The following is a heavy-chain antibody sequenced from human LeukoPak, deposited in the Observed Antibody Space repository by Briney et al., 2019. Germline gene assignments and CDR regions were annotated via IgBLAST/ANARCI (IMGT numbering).Heavy chain of an antibody. CDR2: VYYTGNA. V-gene: IGHV4-39*07. J-gene: IGHJ5*02. Sequence: SETLSLTCAVSGDSISNHIYYWDWIRQTPGKGLEWIGAVYYTGNAYYNPSLKSRVTISVDTSKNQFSLKLSSVTAADTAVYYCARGSSSSWPKQYNWFDPWGQGTLVTVSS. CDR1: GDSISNHIYY. D-gene: IGHD6-13*01. CDR3: ARGSSSSWPKQYNWFDP.